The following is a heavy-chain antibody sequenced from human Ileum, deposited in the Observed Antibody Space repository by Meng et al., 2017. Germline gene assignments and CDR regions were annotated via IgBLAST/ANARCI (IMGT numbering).Heavy chain of an antibody. J-gene: IGHJ4*02. Sequence: QLQRQASGPGLVRPSETLSLICTVSGGSVSTSDYQWGWIRQPPGKGLEWIGYAGTNYNPSLKSRVTISVDTSKRQFSLKLTSVTAADTAVYYCARDHWGSLDYWGQGILVTVSS. CDR1: GGSVSTSDYQ. D-gene: IGHD7-27*01. CDR3: ARDHWGSLDY. V-gene: IGHV4-61*08. CDR2: AGT.